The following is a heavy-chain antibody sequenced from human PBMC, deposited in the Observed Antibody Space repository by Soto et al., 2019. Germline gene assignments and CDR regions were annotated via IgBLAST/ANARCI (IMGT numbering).Heavy chain of an antibody. CDR2: IYHSGST. CDR3: ARAHKLPIFGVANWFDP. D-gene: IGHD3-3*01. J-gene: IGHJ5*02. CDR1: GGSISSGGYS. V-gene: IGHV4-30-2*05. Sequence: PSETLSLTCAVSGGSISSGGYSWSWIRQPPGKGLEWIGYIYHSGSTYYNPSLKSRVSISVDTSKNHFSLKLSSVTAADTAIYYCARAHKLPIFGVANWFDPWGQGTLVTVSS.